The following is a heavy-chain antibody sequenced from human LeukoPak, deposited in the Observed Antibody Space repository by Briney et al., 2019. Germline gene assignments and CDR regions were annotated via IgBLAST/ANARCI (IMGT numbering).Heavy chain of an antibody. D-gene: IGHD3-16*01. Sequence: PGGSLRLSCAASGFTFSKYWMLWVRQAPGKGLESVSRINTDGTVTTYADSVKGRFTVSRDNADNTMFLQMNSVRDEDTAVYYCARDWVSRHWGQGTLVTVSS. J-gene: IGHJ4*02. V-gene: IGHV3-74*01. CDR3: ARDWVSRH. CDR1: GFTFSKYW. CDR2: INTDGTVT.